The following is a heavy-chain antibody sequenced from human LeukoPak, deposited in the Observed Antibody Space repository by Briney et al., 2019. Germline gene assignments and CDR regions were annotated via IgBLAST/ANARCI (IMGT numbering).Heavy chain of an antibody. V-gene: IGHV1-69*04. CDR2: IIPLLGIA. CDR3: VRDDADSAYAADDY. J-gene: IGHJ4*02. CDR1: GGIFTSYT. Sequence: ASVKVSCKASGGIFTSYTISWVRQAPGQGLEWMGRIIPLLGIANYAQKFQGRVTIVAEKSTRTVYMHLTSLTSGDTAIYYCVRDDADSAYAADDYWGQGTLVTVSS. D-gene: IGHD5-12*01.